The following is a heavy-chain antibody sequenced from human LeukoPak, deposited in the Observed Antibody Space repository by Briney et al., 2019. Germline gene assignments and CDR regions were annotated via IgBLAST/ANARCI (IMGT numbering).Heavy chain of an antibody. J-gene: IGHJ4*02. V-gene: IGHV1-2*06. D-gene: IGHD2-2*01. CDR1: GYTLSNHA. CDR3: ARAYCSSTSCHEGVTYGRDY. CDR2: INPNSGGT. Sequence: ASVKVSCKGSGYTLSNHAFSWVRQAPGQGLEWMGRINPNSGGTNYAQKFQGRVTMTRDKSISTAYMELSRLRSDDTAVYYCARAYCSSTSCHEGVTYGRDYWGQGTLVTVSS.